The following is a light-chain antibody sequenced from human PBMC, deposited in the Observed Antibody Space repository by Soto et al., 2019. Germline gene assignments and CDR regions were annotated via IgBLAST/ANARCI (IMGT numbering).Light chain of an antibody. V-gene: IGLV2-14*01. J-gene: IGLJ3*02. CDR2: EVS. CDR1: SSDVGGYNY. Sequence: QSVLTQPASVSGSPGQSITISCSGTSSDVGGYNYVSWYQQHPGKAPKLLIYEVSNRASGVSFRFSGSKSGNTASLTISGLQAEDEADYYCTSYTTTTTLGVFGGGTKVTVL. CDR3: TSYTTTTTLGV.